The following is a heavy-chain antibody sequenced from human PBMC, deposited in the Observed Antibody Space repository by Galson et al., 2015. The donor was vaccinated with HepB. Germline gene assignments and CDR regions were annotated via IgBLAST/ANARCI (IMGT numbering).Heavy chain of an antibody. Sequence: SLRLSCAGSGFTFNIYPMHWVRQPPGKGLEWVSVISYNGRYTNYADSGNGRFTIFRDNSKNTVYLQMNSLTPDDTAVYFCARARGQGAGDYENWYFDLWGRGTLVTVSS. CDR2: ISYNGRYT. CDR3: ARARGQGAGDYENWYFDL. V-gene: IGHV3-30*04. CDR1: GFTFNIYP. J-gene: IGHJ2*01. D-gene: IGHD3-16*01.